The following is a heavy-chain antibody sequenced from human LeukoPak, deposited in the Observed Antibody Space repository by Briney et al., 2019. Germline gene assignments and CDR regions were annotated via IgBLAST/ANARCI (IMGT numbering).Heavy chain of an antibody. V-gene: IGHV4-38-2*02. D-gene: IGHD5-24*01. CDR1: GYSISSGYF. J-gene: IGHJ4*02. Sequence: SETLSLTCTVSGYSISSGYFWGWIRQPPGKGLEWFGSIYRNGSTYYNPSLKSRVTISVDTSKNHFSLKLSSVAATDTAVYYCARIDGYSNLFDYWGQGTLVTVSS. CDR3: ARIDGYSNLFDY. CDR2: IYRNGST.